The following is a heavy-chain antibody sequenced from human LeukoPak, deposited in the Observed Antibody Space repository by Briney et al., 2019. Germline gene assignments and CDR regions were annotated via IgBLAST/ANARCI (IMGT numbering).Heavy chain of an antibody. Sequence: TSETLSLTCTVSGGSISGYQWSWIRQPPGRGLEWIGYIYYSGSTNYNPSLKSRVTISVDTSKNQFSLKLSSVTAADTAVYYCASGYSYGYGMNAFDIWGQGTMVTVSS. CDR3: ASGYSYGYGMNAFDI. V-gene: IGHV4-59*01. CDR2: IYYSGST. CDR1: GGSISGYQ. J-gene: IGHJ3*02. D-gene: IGHD5-18*01.